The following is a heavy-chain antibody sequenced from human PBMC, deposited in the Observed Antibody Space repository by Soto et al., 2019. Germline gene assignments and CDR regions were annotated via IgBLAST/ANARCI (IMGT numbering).Heavy chain of an antibody. V-gene: IGHV1-8*01. CDR1: GYTLSVFD. CDR3: ARGNPFNYAGFDV. Sequence: ASLKGSWKASGYTLSVFDINRLRHASGQGPEWMGWMNAKSGDTFFPQRFQGKFNMTWDTSLSTAYMEVGSLTSDDTAIYYCARGNPFNYAGFDVWGQGTTVTVSS. D-gene: IGHD3-16*01. CDR2: MNAKSGDT. J-gene: IGHJ6*02.